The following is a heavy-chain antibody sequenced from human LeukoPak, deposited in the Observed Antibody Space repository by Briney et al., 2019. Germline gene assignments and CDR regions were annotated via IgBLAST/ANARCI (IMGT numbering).Heavy chain of an antibody. J-gene: IGHJ3*02. CDR1: GFTFSNYW. Sequence: GGSLRLSCVASGFTFSNYWMSWVRQAPGKGLEWVSSISSSSSYIYYADSVKGRFTISRDNAKNSLYLQMNSLRAEDTAVYYCARDQRLGAFDIWGQGTMVTVSS. V-gene: IGHV3-21*01. CDR2: ISSSSSYI. CDR3: ARDQRLGAFDI. D-gene: IGHD3-16*01.